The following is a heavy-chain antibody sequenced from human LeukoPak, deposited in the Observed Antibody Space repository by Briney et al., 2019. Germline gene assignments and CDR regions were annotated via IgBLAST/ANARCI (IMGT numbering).Heavy chain of an antibody. CDR2: INGNSGDT. D-gene: IGHD5-18*01. J-gene: IGHJ4*02. CDR1: GYTFTGYY. CDR3: ARDGDTPMVDFDY. Sequence: GASLKVSCKASGYTFTGYYMYWVRQAPGQGIEWMGWINGNSGDTKYAQKFQGRVTMTRDTSINTVYMELSGLRSDDTSVYYCARDGDTPMVDFDYWGQGTLVTVSS. V-gene: IGHV1-2*02.